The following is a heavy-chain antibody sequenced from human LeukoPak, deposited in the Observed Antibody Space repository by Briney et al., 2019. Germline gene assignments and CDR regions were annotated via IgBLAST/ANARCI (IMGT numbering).Heavy chain of an antibody. CDR1: GFTFSSYS. CDR3: ARVYYGDYEGDY. V-gene: IGHV3-21*01. J-gene: IGHJ4*02. Sequence: PGGSLRLSCAASGFTFSSYSMNWVRQAPGKGLEWVSSISSSSSYIYYADSVKGRFTITRDNAKNSLYLQMNSLRAEDTAVYYCARVYYGDYEGDYWGQGTLVTVSS. D-gene: IGHD4-17*01. CDR2: ISSSSSYI.